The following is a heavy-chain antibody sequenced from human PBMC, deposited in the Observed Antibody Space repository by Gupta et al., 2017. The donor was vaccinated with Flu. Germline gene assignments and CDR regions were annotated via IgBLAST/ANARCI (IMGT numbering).Heavy chain of an antibody. Sequence: EAKVVESGGGLVKPGGSLRLSCVASEFTFSVYSMIWVRQAPGKGLEWVSAISGGGSFINYADSVKGRFTISRDNAKNSLYLQMVGLRVEDTAVYYWARDKGGQITIFGVPDQWGQGALVSVSS. CDR2: ISGGGSFI. D-gene: IGHD3-3*01. CDR1: EFTFSVYS. J-gene: IGHJ4*02. CDR3: ARDKGGQITIFGVPDQ. V-gene: IGHV3-21*06.